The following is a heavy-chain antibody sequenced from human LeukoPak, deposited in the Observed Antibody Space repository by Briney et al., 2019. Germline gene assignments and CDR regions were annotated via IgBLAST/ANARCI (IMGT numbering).Heavy chain of an antibody. V-gene: IGHV1-18*01. J-gene: IGHJ4*02. Sequence: ASVKVSCKASGYTFTSYGISWVRQAPGQGLEWMGWISAYNGNTNYAQKLQGRVTMTTDTSTSTAYMELRSLRSDDTAVYYCARPLSSGWYQDYFDYWGQGTLVTVSS. CDR1: GYTFTSYG. D-gene: IGHD6-19*01. CDR2: ISAYNGNT. CDR3: ARPLSSGWYQDYFDY.